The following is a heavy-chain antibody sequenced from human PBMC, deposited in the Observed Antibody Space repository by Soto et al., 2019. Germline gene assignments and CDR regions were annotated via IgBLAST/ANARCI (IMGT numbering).Heavy chain of an antibody. CDR3: ARHDYYHRTFDI. D-gene: IGHD3-9*01. Sequence: SETLSLTCRVSGGSVGTGAYYWSWIRQPPGKGLEWIGYTLYSGSPNYNPSLQSLQSRVAISVDTSRNQFSLRLTSVTAADTALYYCARHDYYHRTFDIWGQGTLVTVSS. CDR1: GGSVGTGAYY. V-gene: IGHV4-61*08. J-gene: IGHJ3*02. CDR2: TLYSGSP.